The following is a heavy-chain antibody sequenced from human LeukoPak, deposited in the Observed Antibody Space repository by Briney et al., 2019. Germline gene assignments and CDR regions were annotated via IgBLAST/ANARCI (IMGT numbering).Heavy chain of an antibody. J-gene: IGHJ4*02. Sequence: AGGSLRLSCAASGFTVNSNYMSWVRHAPGKGVECVSDIYSGGSTYYADSVNGRFTISRDNSKNTLYLQMNSLRAEDTAVYYCARGPNYWGQGTLVTVSS. CDR2: IYSGGST. CDR1: GFTVNSNY. V-gene: IGHV3-66*02. CDR3: ARGPNY.